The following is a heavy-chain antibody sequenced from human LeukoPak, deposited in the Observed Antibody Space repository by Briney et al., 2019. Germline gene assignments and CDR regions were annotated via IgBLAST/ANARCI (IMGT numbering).Heavy chain of an antibody. J-gene: IGHJ4*02. CDR3: AIGGDSSTSCYRCFNY. V-gene: IGHV5-51*01. Sequence: GESLKISCEGSGYSFTNYWIGWVRQMPGKGLEWMGVIYPDDSDTRYSPSFQGQVTISADKSIGTAYLQWSSLKASDTTMYYCAIGGDSSTSCYRCFNYWGQGTLVTVSS. CDR1: GYSFTNYW. CDR2: IYPDDSDT. D-gene: IGHD2-2*01.